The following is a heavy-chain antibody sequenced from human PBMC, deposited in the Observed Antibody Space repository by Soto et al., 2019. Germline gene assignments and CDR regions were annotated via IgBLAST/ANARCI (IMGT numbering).Heavy chain of an antibody. CDR3: AKDKGVFNWATSYFDY. V-gene: IGHV3-30*18. Sequence: VGSLRLSCAASGFTFSNYAMHWVRQAPGKGLEWVALTSYDGNNEYYTDSVKGRFTISRDNSKNTLFLQMNSPRPEDTAVYYCAKDKGVFNWATSYFDYWGQGALVTVAS. CDR2: TSYDGNNE. J-gene: IGHJ4*02. D-gene: IGHD1-1*01. CDR1: GFTFSNYA.